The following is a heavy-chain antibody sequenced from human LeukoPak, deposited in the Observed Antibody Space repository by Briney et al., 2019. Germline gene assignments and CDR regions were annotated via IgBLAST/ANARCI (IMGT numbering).Heavy chain of an antibody. J-gene: IGHJ4*02. CDR1: GLTVSSNC. CDR2: IYSGGNT. Sequence: GGSLRLSCAASGLTVSSNCMSWVRQAPGKGLEWVSFIYSGGNTYYADSVKGRFTISRDNSKNTLYLQMNSLRAEDTAVYYCAKDPNTYYYGSGSYFDYWGQGTLVTVSS. V-gene: IGHV3-53*05. CDR3: AKDPNTYYYGSGSYFDY. D-gene: IGHD3-10*01.